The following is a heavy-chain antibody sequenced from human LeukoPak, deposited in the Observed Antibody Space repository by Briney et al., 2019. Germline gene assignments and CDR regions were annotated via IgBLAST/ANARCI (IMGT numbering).Heavy chain of an antibody. CDR2: IYYSGST. Sequence: PSETLSLTCTVSGGSISGHYWSWIQQPPGKGLEWIGYIYYSGSTNYNPPLKSRVTILVDTSKNQFSLKLSSVTAADTAVYYCARTNAFDIWGQGTMVTVSS. V-gene: IGHV4-59*11. J-gene: IGHJ3*02. CDR3: ARTNAFDI. CDR1: GGSISGHY.